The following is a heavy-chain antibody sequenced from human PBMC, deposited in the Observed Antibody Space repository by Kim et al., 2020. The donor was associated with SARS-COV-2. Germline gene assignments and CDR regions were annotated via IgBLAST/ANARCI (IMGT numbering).Heavy chain of an antibody. CDR3: ARVVAVAGNPSWYFDL. Sequence: GGSLRLSCAASGFTFSSYSMNWVRQAPGKGLEWVSSISSSSSYIYYADSVKGRFTISRDNAKNSLYLQMNSLRAEDTAVYYCARVVAVAGNPSWYFDLWGRGTLVTVSS. J-gene: IGHJ2*01. CDR1: GFTFSSYS. CDR2: ISSSSSYI. D-gene: IGHD6-19*01. V-gene: IGHV3-21*01.